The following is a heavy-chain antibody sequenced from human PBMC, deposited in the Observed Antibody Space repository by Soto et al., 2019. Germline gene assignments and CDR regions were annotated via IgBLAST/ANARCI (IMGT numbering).Heavy chain of an antibody. CDR1: GDSINSGDYF. V-gene: IGHV4-30-4*01. CDR2: IYYSGST. Sequence: KPSETLSLTCTVSGDSINSGDYFWSWIRQPPGKGLEWIGSIYYSGSTDYSPSLKSRISISADASKNQFSLRMSSVTAADTAMYYCARHGFGHYSNTRIFDCWGQGTLVTVSS. J-gene: IGHJ4*02. CDR3: ARHGFGHYSNTRIFDC. D-gene: IGHD4-4*01.